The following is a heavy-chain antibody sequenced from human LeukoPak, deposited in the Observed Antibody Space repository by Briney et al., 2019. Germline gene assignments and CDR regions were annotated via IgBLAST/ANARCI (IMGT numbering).Heavy chain of an antibody. Sequence: SVKISCKASGGTFSSYAISWVRQAPGQGLEWMGRIIPILGIANYAQKFQGRVTITADKSTSTAYMELSSLRSEDTAVYYCASGGDDSYDYWGQGTLVTVSS. D-gene: IGHD3-22*01. CDR3: ASGGDDSYDY. J-gene: IGHJ4*02. CDR1: GGTFSSYA. V-gene: IGHV1-69*04. CDR2: IIPILGIA.